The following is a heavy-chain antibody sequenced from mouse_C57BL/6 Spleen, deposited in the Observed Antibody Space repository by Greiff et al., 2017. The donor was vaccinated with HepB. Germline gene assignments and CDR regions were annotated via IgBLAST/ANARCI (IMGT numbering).Heavy chain of an antibody. Sequence: QVQLKQPGAELVKPGASVKLSCKASGYTFTSYWMHWVKQRPGQGLEWIGMIHPNSGSTNYNEKFKSKATLTVDKSSSTAYMQLSSLTSEDSAVYYCARCDPYAMDYWGQGTSVTVSS. CDR1: GYTFTSYW. V-gene: IGHV1-64*01. J-gene: IGHJ4*01. CDR3: ARCDPYAMDY. CDR2: IHPNSGST.